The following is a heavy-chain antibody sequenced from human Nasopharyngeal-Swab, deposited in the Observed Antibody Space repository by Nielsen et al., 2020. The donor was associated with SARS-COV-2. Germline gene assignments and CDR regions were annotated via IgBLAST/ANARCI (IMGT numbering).Heavy chain of an antibody. V-gene: IGHV4-31*03. D-gene: IGHD6-13*01. Sequence: LRLSCTVSGGSISSGGYYWSWLRQHPGKGLEWIGYIYYSGSTYYNPSLKSRVTISVDTSKNQFSLKLSSVTAADTAVYYCARGGNSNRRRWFDPWGQGTLVTVSS. CDR3: ARGGNSNRRRWFDP. J-gene: IGHJ5*02. CDR2: IYYSGST. CDR1: GGSISSGGYY.